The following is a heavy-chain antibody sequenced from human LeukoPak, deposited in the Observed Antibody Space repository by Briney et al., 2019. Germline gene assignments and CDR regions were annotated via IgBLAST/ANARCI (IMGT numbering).Heavy chain of an antibody. J-gene: IGHJ4*02. CDR1: GYTFTTDG. Sequence: RASVKVSCKASGYTFTTDGISWVRQAPGQGLEWMGWISSYNGKTIFAQRLQGRVTMTTDTSTSTAYMELGSLGSDDTAVYYCARDRGRGIATSDYYFDYWGQGTLVTVSS. V-gene: IGHV1-18*01. CDR3: ARDRGRGIATSDYYFDY. CDR2: ISSYNGKT. D-gene: IGHD6-13*01.